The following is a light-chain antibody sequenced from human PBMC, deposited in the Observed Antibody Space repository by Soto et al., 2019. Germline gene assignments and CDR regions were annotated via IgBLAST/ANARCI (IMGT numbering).Light chain of an antibody. CDR2: GAS. V-gene: IGKV3-15*01. CDR3: QQYNTWPPGPT. J-gene: IGKJ1*01. CDR1: QSVSSN. Sequence: EIVMTQSPATLSVAPGERATLSCRASQSVSSNLAWYQQKPGQAPRLLIYGASTRATGIPARFSGSGSGTEFTLTISSLQSEDFVVYYCQQYNTWPPGPTFGQGTKVEIK.